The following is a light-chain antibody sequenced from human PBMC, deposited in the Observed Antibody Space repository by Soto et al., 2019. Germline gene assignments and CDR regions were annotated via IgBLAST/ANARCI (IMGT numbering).Light chain of an antibody. CDR1: QAISTW. CDR2: AAS. J-gene: IGKJ1*01. V-gene: IGKV1D-12*01. CDR3: YQANSFHRT. Sequence: DIQMTQSPSSVSASVGDRVTITCRASQAISTWLAWYQQKPGKAPKLLIYAASNVQTGVPSWFSGSGSGTDCTLTISSVQPEDVAPYYCYQANSFHRTFGQGTKVEIK.